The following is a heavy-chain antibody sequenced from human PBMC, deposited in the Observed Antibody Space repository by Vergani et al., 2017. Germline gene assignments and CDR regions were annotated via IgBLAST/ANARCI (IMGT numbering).Heavy chain of an antibody. CDR1: GFTFGDYA. Sequence: EVQLVESGGGLVQPGRSLRLSCAASGFTFGDYAMHWVRQAPGKGLEWVSGISWKSGNIGYADSVKGRFTVSRDNAKNSLYLQMNSLRVEDTALYYCTKASGGGYETGRGPRYYYCGMDVWGQGTTVTVSS. V-gene: IGHV3-9*01. J-gene: IGHJ6*02. CDR3: TKASGGGYETGRGPRYYYCGMDV. D-gene: IGHD5-12*01. CDR2: ISWKSGNI.